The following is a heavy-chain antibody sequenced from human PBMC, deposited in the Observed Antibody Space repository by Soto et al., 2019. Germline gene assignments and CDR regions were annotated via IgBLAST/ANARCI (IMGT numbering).Heavy chain of an antibody. V-gene: IGHV3-23*01. CDR3: VTLALGKFDY. CDR2: ISVSAERI. CDR1: GFTFSSNS. D-gene: IGHD1-26*01. J-gene: IGHJ4*02. Sequence: EVQLLESGGGLVQPGGSLRLSCAASGFTFSSNSMSWVRQAPGEGLEWVSAISVSAERIFYVDSVKGRFTISRDNSKNKLYLQMDSLRAEDTAVYYCVTLALGKFDYWGQGNLVIVSS.